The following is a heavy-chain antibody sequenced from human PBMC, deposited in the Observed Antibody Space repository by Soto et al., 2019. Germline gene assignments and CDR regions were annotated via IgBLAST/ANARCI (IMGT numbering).Heavy chain of an antibody. J-gene: IGHJ6*02. D-gene: IGHD2-2*01. Sequence: CAASGFTFSSYSMNWVRQAPGKGLEWVSSISSSSSYIYYADSVKGRFTISRDNAKNSLYLQMNSLRAEDTAVYYCAREVPAARDYYYYGMDVWGQGTTVTVSS. CDR3: AREVPAARDYYYYGMDV. CDR1: GFTFSSYS. CDR2: ISSSSSYI. V-gene: IGHV3-21*01.